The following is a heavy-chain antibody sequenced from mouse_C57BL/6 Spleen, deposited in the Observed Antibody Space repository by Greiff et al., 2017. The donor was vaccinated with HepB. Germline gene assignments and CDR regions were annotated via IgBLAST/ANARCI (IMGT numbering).Heavy chain of an antibody. Sequence: EVKLMESGPGLVKPSQSLSLTCSVTGYSITSGYYWNWIRQFPGNKLEWMGYISYDGSNNYNPSLKNRNSITRDTSKNQFFLKLNSVTTEDTATYYCAREGGSSWGYFDVWGTGTTVTVSS. D-gene: IGHD1-1*01. CDR1: GYSITSGYY. J-gene: IGHJ1*03. CDR3: AREGGSSWGYFDV. CDR2: ISYDGSN. V-gene: IGHV3-6*01.